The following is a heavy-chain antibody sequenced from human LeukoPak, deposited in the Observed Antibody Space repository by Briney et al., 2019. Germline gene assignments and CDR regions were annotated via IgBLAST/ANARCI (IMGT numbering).Heavy chain of an antibody. CDR2: ISSSSSTI. CDR3: ARDPDTYYDFWSGYYPTPYYYGMDV. CDR1: GFTVSSNY. J-gene: IGHJ6*02. D-gene: IGHD3-3*01. V-gene: IGHV3-48*01. Sequence: GGSLRLSCAASGFTVSSNYMSWVRQAPGKGLEWVSYISSSSSTIYYADSVKGRFTISRDNAENSLYLQMNSLRAEDTAVYYCARDPDTYYDFWSGYYPTPYYYGMDVWGQGTTVTVSS.